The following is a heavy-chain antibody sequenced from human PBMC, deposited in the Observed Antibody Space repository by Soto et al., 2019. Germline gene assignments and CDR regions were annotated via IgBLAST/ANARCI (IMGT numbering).Heavy chain of an antibody. J-gene: IGHJ4*02. CDR2: ISGDGATT. V-gene: IGHV3-23*01. CDR3: AKTRGYPYYFDY. CDR1: GFTFSSYA. D-gene: IGHD5-12*01. Sequence: HPGGSLRLSCAVSGFTFSSYAMSWVRQAPGKGLEWVSAISGDGATTYYADSVKGRFTFSRDNSKNTLCLQMNSLRAEDTAVYYCAKTRGYPYYFDYWGQGTLVTVSS.